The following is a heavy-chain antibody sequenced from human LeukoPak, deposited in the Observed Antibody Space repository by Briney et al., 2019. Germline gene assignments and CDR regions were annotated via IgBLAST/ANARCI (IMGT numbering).Heavy chain of an antibody. D-gene: IGHD6-6*01. J-gene: IGHJ4*02. CDR1: GFSLSTSGVC. CDR3: ARTGPVPALYYFDY. Sequence: SGPALVKPTQTLTLTCTFSGFSLSTSGVCVSWIRRPPGKALEWLALIDWDDEKFYRTSLKTRLTISKDTSKNQVVLTVTNMDPVDTATYYCARTGPVPALYYFDYWGQGTLVTVSS. CDR2: IDWDDEK. V-gene: IGHV2-70*13.